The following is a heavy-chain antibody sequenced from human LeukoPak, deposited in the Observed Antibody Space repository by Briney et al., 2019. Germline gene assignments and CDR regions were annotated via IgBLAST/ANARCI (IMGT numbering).Heavy chain of an antibody. CDR3: ARCGYYDFWSGYNPATFDY. V-gene: IGHV4-39*01. CDR2: IYYSGST. D-gene: IGHD3-3*01. J-gene: IGHJ4*02. CDR1: SGSISSSSYY. Sequence: SETLSLTCTVSSGSISSSSYYWGWIRQPPGKGLEWIGSIYYSGSTHYKPSHKSRVTISVDTSKNQFSLKLSSVTAADTAVYYCARCGYYDFWSGYNPATFDYWGQGTLVTVSS.